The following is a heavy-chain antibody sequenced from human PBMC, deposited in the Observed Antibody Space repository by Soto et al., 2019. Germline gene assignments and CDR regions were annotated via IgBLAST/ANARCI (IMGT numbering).Heavy chain of an antibody. J-gene: IGHJ4*02. D-gene: IGHD2-21*01. Sequence: QITLKESGPTLVKPTETLTLTCIFSGFSLSPRGVGVSWIRQPPGKALEWLALIYWNDDKRYSSSLNSRLTITNDASKNQVVLTMTNMEPVDTATYFCGRSSWESCGGDCFDYWGQGTLITVSS. CDR1: GFSLSPRGVG. CDR3: GRSSWESCGGDCFDY. V-gene: IGHV2-5*01. CDR2: IYWNDDK.